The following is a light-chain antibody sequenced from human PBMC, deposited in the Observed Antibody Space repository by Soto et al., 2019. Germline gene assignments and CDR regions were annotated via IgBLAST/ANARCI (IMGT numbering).Light chain of an antibody. Sequence: QSALTQPAPVSGSPGQSITISCTGTSSDVGGYKYVSWYQHHPGKGPKLMLYDVSNRPSGVSNRFSGSKSGNTASLTISGLQAEDEADYYCSSYTRSTTYVFGTGTKLTVL. CDR1: SSDVGGYKY. V-gene: IGLV2-14*01. CDR2: DVS. CDR3: SSYTRSTTYV. J-gene: IGLJ1*01.